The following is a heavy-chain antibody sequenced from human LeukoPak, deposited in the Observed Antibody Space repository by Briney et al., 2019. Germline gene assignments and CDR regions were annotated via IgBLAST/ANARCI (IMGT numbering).Heavy chain of an antibody. D-gene: IGHD2-15*01. Sequence: GESLKISCKGSGYSFTSYWIGWVRQMPGKGLEWMGIIYPGDSDTRYSPTFQGQVTISADKSISTAYLQWSSLKASDTAMYYCARHPRYCSGGSCYRGYYYGMDVWGQGTTVTVSS. CDR3: ARHPRYCSGGSCYRGYYYGMDV. V-gene: IGHV5-51*01. CDR1: GYSFTSYW. CDR2: IYPGDSDT. J-gene: IGHJ6*02.